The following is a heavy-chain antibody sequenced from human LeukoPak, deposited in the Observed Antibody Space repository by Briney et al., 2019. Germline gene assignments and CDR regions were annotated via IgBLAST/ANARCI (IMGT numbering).Heavy chain of an antibody. D-gene: IGHD1-26*01. CDR2: ISGRSSTI. CDR1: AFTFSDYS. J-gene: IGHJ4*02. CDR3: ARDRIKSGGYYFDY. Sequence: GGSLRLSCAASAFTFSDYSMNWVRQAPGKGLEWVSYISGRSSTIYYADSVKGRFTISRDNAKNSMYLQMNSLRAEDTAVYYCARDRIKSGGYYFDYWGQGTLVTVSS. V-gene: IGHV3-48*01.